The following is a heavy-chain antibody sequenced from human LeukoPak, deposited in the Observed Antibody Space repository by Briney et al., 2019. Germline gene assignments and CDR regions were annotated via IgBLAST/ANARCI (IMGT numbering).Heavy chain of an antibody. CDR1: GFTVSSNY. J-gene: IGHJ3*02. CDR2: IYSGGST. CDR3: ARDLRPYSSSWYGAFDI. V-gene: IGHV3-66*01. D-gene: IGHD6-13*01. Sequence: GGSLRLSCAASGFTVSSNYMSWVRQAPGKGLEWVSVIYSGGSTYYADSVKGRFTISRDNSKNTLYLQMNSLRAEDTAVYYCARDLRPYSSSWYGAFDIWGQGTMVTVSS.